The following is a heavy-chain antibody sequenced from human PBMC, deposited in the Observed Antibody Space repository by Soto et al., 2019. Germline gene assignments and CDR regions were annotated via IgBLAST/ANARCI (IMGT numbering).Heavy chain of an antibody. CDR3: WTANYYDSSGPDAFDI. V-gene: IGHV3-30-3*01. CDR1: GFTFSSYA. D-gene: IGHD3-22*01. Sequence: GGSLRLSCAASGFTFSSYAMHWVRQAPGKGLEWVAVISYDGSNKYYADSVKGRFTISRDNSKNTLYLQMNSLRAEDTAVYYCWTANYYDSSGPDAFDIWGQGTMVTVSS. J-gene: IGHJ3*02. CDR2: ISYDGSNK.